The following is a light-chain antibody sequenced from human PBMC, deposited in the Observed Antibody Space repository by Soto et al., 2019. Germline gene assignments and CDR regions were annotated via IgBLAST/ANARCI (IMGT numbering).Light chain of an antibody. CDR3: QQYYNYSRWT. V-gene: IGKV1-5*01. CDR1: PSISRG. Sequence: IQMTQSPSPVSASVGARVTISCRASPSISRGLDWYQQKPGKAPKILIYDASSLESGVPSRFSGSGSGTEVTLTISSLQPDDFATYYCQQYYNYSRWTFGQGTKVEIK. CDR2: DAS. J-gene: IGKJ1*01.